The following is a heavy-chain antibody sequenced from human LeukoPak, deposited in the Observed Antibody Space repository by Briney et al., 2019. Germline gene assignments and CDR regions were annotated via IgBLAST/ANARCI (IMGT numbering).Heavy chain of an antibody. V-gene: IGHV4-34*01. CDR1: GGSFSGYY. D-gene: IGHD1-14*01. CDR3: ARVSRLSGPLDY. J-gene: IGHJ4*02. CDR2: INHSGST. Sequence: SETLSLTCAVYGGSFSGYYWSWIRQPPGKGLEWIGEINHSGSTNYNPSLKSRVTISVDRSKNQFSLKLSSVTAADTAVYYCARVSRLSGPLDYWGQGTLVTVSS.